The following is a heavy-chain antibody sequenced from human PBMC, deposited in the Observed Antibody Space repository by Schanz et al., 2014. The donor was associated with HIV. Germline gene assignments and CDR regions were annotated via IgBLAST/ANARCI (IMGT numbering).Heavy chain of an antibody. CDR1: GASFSDSY. CDR3: AKASRGGLPYTGGWYFFDF. CDR2: INHDGST. J-gene: IGHJ4*02. Sequence: QVQLQLWGAGLVKPSETLSLTCDVSGASFSDSYWSWIRQIPGKGLEWIGNINHDGSTTYNPSLKSRVDIVLHTSQTQFSLALRSVSAADTAVYFCAKASRGGLPYTGGWYFFDFWAQGTLVTVSS. V-gene: IGHV4-34*02. D-gene: IGHD2-8*02.